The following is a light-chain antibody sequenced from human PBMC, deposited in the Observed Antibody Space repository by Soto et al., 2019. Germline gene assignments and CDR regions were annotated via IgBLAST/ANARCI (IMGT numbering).Light chain of an antibody. J-gene: IGKJ4*01. Sequence: EIVLTQSPGTLSLSPGERATLSCRASQSGSSSYLAWYQQKPGQAPRLLIYGASSRATGIPDRFSGSGSGTDFTLTISRLEPEDFAVYYCQQYGSSPPELTFGGGTKVEIK. CDR2: GAS. V-gene: IGKV3-20*01. CDR3: QQYGSSPPELT. CDR1: QSGSSSY.